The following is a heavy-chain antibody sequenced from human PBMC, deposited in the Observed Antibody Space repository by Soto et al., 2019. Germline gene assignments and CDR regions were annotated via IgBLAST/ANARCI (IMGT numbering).Heavy chain of an antibody. Sequence: EVQLVESGGGLVQPGGSLRLSCAASGFTLSNYWMHWARQAPGKGLVWVSRISSDGSSTNYADSVKGRFTISRDNAKNTLHLQMNSLRAEDTAGYYCARVPYCSSSSCYSNFYRWGQGTLVTVSS. CDR1: GFTLSNYW. V-gene: IGHV3-74*01. CDR2: ISSDGSST. D-gene: IGHD2-2*01. CDR3: ARVPYCSSSSCYSNFYR. J-gene: IGHJ4*02.